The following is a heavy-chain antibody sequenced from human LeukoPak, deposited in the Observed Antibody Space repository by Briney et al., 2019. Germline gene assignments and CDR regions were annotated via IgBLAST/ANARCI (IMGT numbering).Heavy chain of an antibody. D-gene: IGHD3-10*01. Sequence: SETLSLTCTVSGGSISSGSYYWSWIRQPAGKGLEWIGRIYTSGSTNYNPSLKSRVTISVDTSKNQFSLKLSSVTAADTAVYYCARVAGITMVRGVIIAWGFDYWGQGTLVTVSS. CDR3: ARVAGITMVRGVIIAWGFDY. V-gene: IGHV4-61*02. CDR1: GGSISSGSYY. J-gene: IGHJ4*02. CDR2: IYTSGST.